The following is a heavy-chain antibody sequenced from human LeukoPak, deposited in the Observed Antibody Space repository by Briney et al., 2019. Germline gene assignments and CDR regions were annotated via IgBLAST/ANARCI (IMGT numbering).Heavy chain of an antibody. D-gene: IGHD3-22*01. CDR3: ARDGSGYYGDWFDP. CDR1: GGSFSGYY. Sequence: SETLSLTCAVYGGSFSGYYWSWIRQPPGKGLEWIGEINHSGSTNYNPSLKSRVTISVDTSKNQFSLKLSSVTAADTAVYYCARDGSGYYGDWFDPWGQGTLVTVSS. J-gene: IGHJ5*02. V-gene: IGHV4-34*01. CDR2: INHSGST.